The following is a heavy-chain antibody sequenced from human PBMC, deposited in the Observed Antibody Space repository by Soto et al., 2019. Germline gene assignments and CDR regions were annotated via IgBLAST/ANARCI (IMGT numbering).Heavy chain of an antibody. CDR1: GFTFSTYA. CDR3: SKNKGGDYCTRTSCLYSVDY. V-gene: IGHV3-23*01. D-gene: IGHD2-2*01. J-gene: IGHJ4*02. CDR2: ISDSSST. Sequence: EVHVLESGGDLVQPGGSLRLSCAASGFTFSTYAMTWVRQAAGKGLEWVSTISDSSSTYSADSVKGRFTISSDNSKNTRYLERTRLRADDTAVYSCSKNKGGDYCTRTSCLYSVDYWGQGTLVTFSS.